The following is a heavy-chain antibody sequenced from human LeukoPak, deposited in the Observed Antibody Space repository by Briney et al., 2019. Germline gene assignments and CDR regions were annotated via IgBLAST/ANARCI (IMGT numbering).Heavy chain of an antibody. Sequence: GGSLRLSCAASGFTFNSYGMNWVRQAPGKGLEWVAFIQYDGSNKYYADSVKGRFTVSRDNSKSTVYLQMNDLRGEDTAVYYCARAYCSGGSCLGDYWGQGTLVTVSS. CDR1: GFTFNSYG. D-gene: IGHD2-15*01. V-gene: IGHV3-30*02. CDR2: IQYDGSNK. J-gene: IGHJ4*02. CDR3: ARAYCSGGSCLGDY.